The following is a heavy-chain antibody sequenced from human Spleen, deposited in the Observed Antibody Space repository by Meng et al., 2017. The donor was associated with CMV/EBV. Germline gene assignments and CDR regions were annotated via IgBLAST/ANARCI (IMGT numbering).Heavy chain of an antibody. CDR3: ARDMGYYYGMDV. CDR1: GFAFDDYG. J-gene: IGHJ6*02. CDR2: ISSSGSTI. V-gene: IGHV3-48*03. Sequence: GESLKISCAASGFAFDDYGMYWVRQAPGKGLEWVSYISSSGSTIYYADSVKGRFTISRDNAKNSLYLQMNSLRAEDTAVYYCARDMGYYYGMDVWGQGTTVTVSS. D-gene: IGHD3-10*01.